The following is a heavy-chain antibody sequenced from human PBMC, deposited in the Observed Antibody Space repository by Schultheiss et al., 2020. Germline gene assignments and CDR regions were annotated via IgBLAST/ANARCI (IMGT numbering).Heavy chain of an antibody. J-gene: IGHJ6*03. CDR2: INPSGGST. Sequence: ASVKVSCKASGYTFTSYYMHWVRQAPGQGLEWMGIINPSGGSTSYAQKFQGRVTMTRDTSISTAYMELSRLRSDDTAVYYCALMVRGVITSMDVWGKGTTVTVSS. CDR1: GYTFTSYY. D-gene: IGHD3-10*01. V-gene: IGHV1-46*01. CDR3: ALMVRGVITSMDV.